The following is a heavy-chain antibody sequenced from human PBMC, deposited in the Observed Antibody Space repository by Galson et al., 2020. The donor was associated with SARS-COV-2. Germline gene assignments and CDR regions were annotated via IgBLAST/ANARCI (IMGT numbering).Heavy chain of an antibody. Sequence: GGSLRLSCAASGFTFSSYAMSWVRQAPGKGLEWVSAISGSSGSTYYADSVKGRFTISRDKSKNTLYLQMNSLRAEDTAVYYCAKDLGGYLDYWGQGTLVTVSS. J-gene: IGHJ4*02. CDR1: GFTFSSYA. D-gene: IGHD3-22*01. CDR3: AKDLGGYLDY. CDR2: ISGSSGST. V-gene: IGHV3-23*01.